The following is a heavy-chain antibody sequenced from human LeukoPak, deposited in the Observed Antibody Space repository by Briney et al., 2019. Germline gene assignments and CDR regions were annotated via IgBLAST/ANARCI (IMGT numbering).Heavy chain of an antibody. CDR2: INPNSGGT. J-gene: IGHJ4*02. CDR3: ARGRKTGNYPPFDY. V-gene: IGHV1-2*02. D-gene: IGHD7-27*01. CDR1: GYTFTGYY. Sequence: ASVKVSCKASGYTFTGYYMHWVRQAPGQGLEWMGWINPNSGGTNYAQKFQGRVTMTRDTSISTAYMELSRLRSDDTAVYYCARGRKTGNYPPFDYWGQGTLVTVSS.